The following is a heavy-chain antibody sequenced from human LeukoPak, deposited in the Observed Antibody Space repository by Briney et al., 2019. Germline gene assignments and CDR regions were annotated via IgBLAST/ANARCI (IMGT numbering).Heavy chain of an antibody. CDR1: GFTFTNFD. J-gene: IGHJ4*02. Sequence: GGSLRLSCTVSGFTFTNFDMNWVRQAPGKGLEWVSYISSSGSTIYYADSVKGRFTISRDNAKNSLYLQMNSLRAEDTAVYYCASLRMATITDYWGQGTLVTVSS. V-gene: IGHV3-48*03. CDR3: ASLRMATITDY. D-gene: IGHD5-24*01. CDR2: ISSSGSTI.